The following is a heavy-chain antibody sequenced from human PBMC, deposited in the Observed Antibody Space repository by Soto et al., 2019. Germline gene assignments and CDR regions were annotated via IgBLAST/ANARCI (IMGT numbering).Heavy chain of an antibody. J-gene: IGHJ6*02. CDR2: IVPLFRTT. V-gene: IGHV1-69*06. Sequence: QVQLVQSGAEAKKPGSSVKVSCKTSGGTFSSYAINWVRQAPGQGLEWMGGIVPLFRTTNYAQKFQGRVTITEDTSTYTVYMELSELRSGDTAVYYCARGGYSSTWSNLLDRSGLDVWGQGTTVTVSS. CDR3: ARGGYSSTWSNLLDRSGLDV. CDR1: GGTFSSYA. D-gene: IGHD6-13*01.